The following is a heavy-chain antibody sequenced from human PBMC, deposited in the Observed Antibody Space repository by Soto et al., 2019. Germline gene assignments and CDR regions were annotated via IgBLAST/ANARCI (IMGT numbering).Heavy chain of an antibody. Sequence: EVQLVESGGGLVQPGGSLRLSCAASGFTFSSYWMSWVRQAPGKGLEWVANIKQDGSEKYYVDSVKGRFTISRDNAKNSLYLQMNSLRAEDPAVYYCARDRGNRWLRFDDSHDAFDIWGQGTMVTVSS. D-gene: IGHD5-12*01. CDR1: GFTFSSYW. CDR2: IKQDGSEK. V-gene: IGHV3-7*01. CDR3: ARDRGNRWLRFDDSHDAFDI. J-gene: IGHJ3*02.